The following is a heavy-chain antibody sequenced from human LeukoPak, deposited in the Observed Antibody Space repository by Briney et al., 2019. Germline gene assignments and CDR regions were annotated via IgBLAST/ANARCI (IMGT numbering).Heavy chain of an antibody. V-gene: IGHV4-34*01. J-gene: IGHJ4*02. CDR2: INHSGST. CDR3: ARGRGYSYGYSDY. CDR1: GGSFSGYY. D-gene: IGHD5-18*01. Sequence: PSETLSLTCAVYGGSFSGYYWSWIRQPPGKGLEWMGEINHSGSTNYNPSLKSRVTISVDTSKNQFSLKLSSVTAADTAVYYCARGRGYSYGYSDYWGQGTLVTVSS.